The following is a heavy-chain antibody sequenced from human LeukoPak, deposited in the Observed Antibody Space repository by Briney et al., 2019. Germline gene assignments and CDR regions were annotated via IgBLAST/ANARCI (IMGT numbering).Heavy chain of an antibody. J-gene: IGHJ4*02. CDR2: FYSGGQT. Sequence: GGSLRLSCAASGFTVSSTYMSWVRQAPGKGLEWVSVFYSGGQTYYADSVKGRFTISGHNSKNTLYLQMNSLRTEDTAVYYCARAGDGYSYEYYFDYWGQGTLVTVSS. V-gene: IGHV3-53*04. CDR3: ARAGDGYSYEYYFDY. D-gene: IGHD5-24*01. CDR1: GFTVSSTY.